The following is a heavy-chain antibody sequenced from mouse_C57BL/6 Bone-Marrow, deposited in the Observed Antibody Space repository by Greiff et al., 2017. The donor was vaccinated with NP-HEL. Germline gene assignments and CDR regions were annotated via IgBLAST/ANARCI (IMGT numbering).Heavy chain of an antibody. V-gene: IGHV3-6*01. CDR3: ARNSNYRDY. CDR2: ISYDGSN. D-gene: IGHD2-5*01. J-gene: IGHJ2*01. CDR1: GYSITSGYY. Sequence: EVKLQESGPGLVKPSQSLSLTCSVTGYSITSGYYWNWIRQFPGNKLEWMGYISYDGSNNYNPSLKNRISITRDTSKNQFFLKLNSVTTEDTATYYCARNSNYRDYWGQGTTLTVSS.